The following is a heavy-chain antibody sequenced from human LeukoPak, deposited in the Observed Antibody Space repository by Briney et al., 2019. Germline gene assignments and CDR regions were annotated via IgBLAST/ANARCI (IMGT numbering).Heavy chain of an antibody. Sequence: SETLSLTCTVSGGSISNYYWSWIRQSPGKGLEWIGYIYDSGSTKYNPSLKSRVTISVDTSKNRFSLKLTSVTAADTAVYFCARDRGYYYDGSGLLDHWGQGALVTVSS. J-gene: IGHJ4*02. CDR3: ARDRGYYYDGSGLLDH. CDR2: IYDSGST. V-gene: IGHV4-59*01. D-gene: IGHD3-22*01. CDR1: GGSISNYY.